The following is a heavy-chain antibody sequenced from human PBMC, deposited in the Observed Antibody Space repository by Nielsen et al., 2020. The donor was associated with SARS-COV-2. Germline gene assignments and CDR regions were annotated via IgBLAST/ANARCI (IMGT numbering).Heavy chain of an antibody. J-gene: IGHJ4*02. CDR3: ARTPLPTYYDSSGYYLFDY. D-gene: IGHD3-22*01. CDR2: ISGSGGST. CDR1: GFTFSSYA. V-gene: IGHV3-23*01. Sequence: ESLKISCAASGFTFSSYAMSWVRQAPGKGLEWVSAISGSGGSTYYADSVKGRFTISRDNSKNTLYLQMNSLRAEDTAVYYCARTPLPTYYDSSGYYLFDYWGQGTLVTVSS.